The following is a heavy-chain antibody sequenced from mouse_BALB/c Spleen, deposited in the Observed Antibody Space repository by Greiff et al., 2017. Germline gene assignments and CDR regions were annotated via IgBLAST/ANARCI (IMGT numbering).Heavy chain of an antibody. J-gene: IGHJ1*01. CDR1: GFSLTSYG. D-gene: IGHD1-1*01. Sequence: VKLVESGPGLVQPSQSLSITCTVSGFSLTSYGVHWVRQSPGKGLEWLGVIWSGGSTDYNAAFISRLSISKDNSKSQVFFKMNSLQANDTAIYYCASYGSSSHWYFDVWGAGTTVTVSS. V-gene: IGHV2-2*02. CDR2: IWSGGST. CDR3: ASYGSSSHWYFDV.